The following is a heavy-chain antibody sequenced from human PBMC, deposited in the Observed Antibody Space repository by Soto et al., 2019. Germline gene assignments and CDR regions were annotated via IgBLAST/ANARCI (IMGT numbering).Heavy chain of an antibody. V-gene: IGHV4-39*01. CDR3: ATYARTAPTYYYDSRGYFDY. Sequence: QLQLQESGPGLVKPSETLSLTCTVSGGSISSSSYYWGWIRQPPGKGLEWIGSIYYSGSTYYNPSLKSRVTISVDTSKTQVSLKLSSVTAADTAVYYCATYARTAPTYYYDSRGYFDYWGQGTLVTVSS. CDR1: GGSISSSSYY. CDR2: IYYSGST. J-gene: IGHJ4*02. D-gene: IGHD3-22*01.